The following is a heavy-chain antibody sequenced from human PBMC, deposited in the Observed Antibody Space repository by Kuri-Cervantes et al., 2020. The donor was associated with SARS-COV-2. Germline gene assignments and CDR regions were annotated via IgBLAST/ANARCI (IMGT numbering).Heavy chain of an antibody. CDR3: ARAKMGFLEWDNWFDP. CDR2: IYHSGST. D-gene: IGHD3-3*01. V-gene: IGHV4-61*01. CDR1: GGSVSSGSYY. Sequence: SETLSLTCTVSGGSVSSGSYYWSWIRQPPGKGLEWIGYIYHSGSTYYNPSLKSRVTISVDTSKNQFSLKLSSVTAADTAVYYCARAKMGFLEWDNWFDPWGQGTLVTVSS. J-gene: IGHJ5*02.